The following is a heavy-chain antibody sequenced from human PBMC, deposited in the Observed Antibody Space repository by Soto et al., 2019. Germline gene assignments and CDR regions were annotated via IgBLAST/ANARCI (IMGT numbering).Heavy chain of an antibody. CDR3: AKDQGSSWYEIDY. J-gene: IGHJ4*02. V-gene: IGHV3-23*01. Sequence: GGSLRLSCAASGFTFSSYTMNWVRQAPGKGLEWVSTISGSGGSTYYADSVKGRFTISRDNSKNTLYLQMNSLRAEDTAVYYCAKDQGSSWYEIDYWGQGTLVTVSS. D-gene: IGHD6-13*01. CDR1: GFTFSSYT. CDR2: ISGSGGST.